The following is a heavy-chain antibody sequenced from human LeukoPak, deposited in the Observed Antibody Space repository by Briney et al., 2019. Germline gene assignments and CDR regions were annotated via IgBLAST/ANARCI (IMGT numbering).Heavy chain of an antibody. D-gene: IGHD6-6*01. J-gene: IGHJ6*03. V-gene: IGHV1-69*06. CDR3: ARAAGIAARRSTDYYYMDV. Sequence: ASVKVSCKASGYTFTSYGISWVRQAPGQGLEWMGGIIPIFGTANYAQKFQGRVTITADKSTSTAYMELSSLRSEDTAVYYCARAAGIAARRSTDYYYMDVWGKGTTVTVSS. CDR1: GYTFTSYG. CDR2: IIPIFGTA.